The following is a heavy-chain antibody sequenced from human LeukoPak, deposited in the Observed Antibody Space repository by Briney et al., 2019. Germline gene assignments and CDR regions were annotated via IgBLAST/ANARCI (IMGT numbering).Heavy chain of an antibody. J-gene: IGHJ6*04. CDR1: GGSFSGYY. D-gene: IGHD2-15*01. CDR2: INHSGST. Sequence: SETLSLTCAVYGGSFSGYYWSWIRQPPGKGLEWIGEINHSGSTNYNPSLKSRVTISVDTSKNQFSLKLSSVTAADTAVYYCARIGCSGGSCYLNYYFGMEVWGKGAKVTVSS. V-gene: IGHV4-34*01. CDR3: ARIGCSGGSCYLNYYFGMEV.